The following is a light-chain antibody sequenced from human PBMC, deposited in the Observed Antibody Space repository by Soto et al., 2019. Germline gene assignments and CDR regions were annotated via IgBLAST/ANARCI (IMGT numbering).Light chain of an antibody. Sequence: QSVLTQPPSVSGAPGERVTISCTGSSSDIGAGYRVRWYQQVPGTAPKLLIYDNTNRPSGVSVRFSGSKSGTSASLAISGLQAEDEADYYCTSYTDSSTVVFGGGTKVTVL. CDR2: DNT. CDR1: SSDIGAGYR. V-gene: IGLV1-40*01. J-gene: IGLJ2*01. CDR3: TSYTDSSTVV.